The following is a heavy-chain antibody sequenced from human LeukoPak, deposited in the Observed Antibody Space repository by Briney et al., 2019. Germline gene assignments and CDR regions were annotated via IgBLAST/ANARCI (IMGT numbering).Heavy chain of an antibody. J-gene: IGHJ5*02. CDR2: IGGRGGST. CDR1: GFRFSDFT. V-gene: IGHV3-23*01. Sequence: QPGGSLRLSCAASGFRFSDFTMTWVRQAPGKGPEWVSAIGGRGGSTYYADSLGGRFTISRDNSKDMVYLQMNSLKVEDTATYYYGKEGGAWGQGTKVTVSS. CDR3: GKEGGA. D-gene: IGHD3-16*01.